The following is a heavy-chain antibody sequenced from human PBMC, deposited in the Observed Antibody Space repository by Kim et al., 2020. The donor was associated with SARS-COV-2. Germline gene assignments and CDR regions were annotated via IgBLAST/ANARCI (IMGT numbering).Heavy chain of an antibody. D-gene: IGHD3-9*01. CDR1: GFTFSSSA. J-gene: IGHJ6*01. CDR3: ARGVSYFDWFAPTILYY. Sequence: GGSLRLSCTASGFTFSSSAMHWVRQAPGKGLEWLAVISYDGSNKYYADSVKGRFTISIDNSKNTLYLQLHSLRAEATAVYYCARGVSYFDWFAPTILYY. V-gene: IGHV3-30*04. CDR2: ISYDGSNK.